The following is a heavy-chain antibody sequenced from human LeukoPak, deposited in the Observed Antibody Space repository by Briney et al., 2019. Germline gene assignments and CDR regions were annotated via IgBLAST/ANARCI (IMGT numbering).Heavy chain of an antibody. CDR3: ARGPPNWGYDY. D-gene: IGHD7-27*01. V-gene: IGHV1-8*02. Sequence: ASVKVSCKASGGTFSSYAISWVRQATGQRPEWMGWMSPNSGDTGYAQKFQDRVTMTRDTSISTAYMELSSLRSDDTAVYYCARGPPNWGYDYWGPGTLVTVSS. CDR2: MSPNSGDT. CDR1: GGTFSSYA. J-gene: IGHJ4*02.